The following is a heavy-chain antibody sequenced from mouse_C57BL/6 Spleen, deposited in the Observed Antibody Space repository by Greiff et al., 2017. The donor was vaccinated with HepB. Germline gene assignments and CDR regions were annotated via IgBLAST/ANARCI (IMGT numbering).Heavy chain of an antibody. D-gene: IGHD1-1*01. CDR1: GYTFTSYW. CDR2: IDPSDSET. Sequence: QVQLQQSGAELVRPGSSVKLSCKASGYTFTSYWMHWVKQRPIQGLEWIGNIDPSDSETHYNQKFKDKATLTVDKSSSTAYMQLSSLTSEDSAVYYCARWAITADPTHWYFDVWGTGTTVTVSS. V-gene: IGHV1-52*01. J-gene: IGHJ1*03. CDR3: ARWAITADPTHWYFDV.